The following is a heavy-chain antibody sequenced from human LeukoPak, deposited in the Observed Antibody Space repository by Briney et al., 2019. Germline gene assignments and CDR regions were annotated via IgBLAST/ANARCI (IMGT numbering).Heavy chain of an antibody. CDR2: IYPGDSDT. J-gene: IGHJ6*03. CDR3: ARQGSSSGYYCYYMDV. V-gene: IGHV5-51*01. Sequence: GESLQISCKGSGYSFTSYWIGWVRQTPGKGLEWMGIIYPGDSDTRYSPSFRGQVTISADKSISTAYLQWSSLKASDTAMYYCARQGSSSGYYCYYMDVWGKGTTVTVSS. CDR1: GYSFTSYW. D-gene: IGHD6-6*01.